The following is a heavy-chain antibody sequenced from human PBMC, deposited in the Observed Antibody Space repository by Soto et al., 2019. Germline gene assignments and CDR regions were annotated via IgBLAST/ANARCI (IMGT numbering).Heavy chain of an antibody. D-gene: IGHD1-26*01. V-gene: IGHV4-61*01. Sequence: PSETLSLTCTVSGGSVSSGSYYWSWIRQPPGKGMEWIGYIYCSGSTNYNPSLKSRVTISVDTSKNQFSLKLSSVTAADTAVYYCARVRLWELLGDPLYYFDYWGQGTLVTVSS. CDR1: GGSVSSGSYY. CDR3: ARVRLWELLGDPLYYFDY. CDR2: IYCSGST. J-gene: IGHJ4*02.